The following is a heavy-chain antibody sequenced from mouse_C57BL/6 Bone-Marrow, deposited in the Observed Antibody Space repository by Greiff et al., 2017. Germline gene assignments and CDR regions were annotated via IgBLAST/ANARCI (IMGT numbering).Heavy chain of an antibody. CDR2: INPYNGGT. V-gene: IGHV1-19*01. CDR1: GYTFTDYY. D-gene: IGHD1-1*01. CDR3: ARGGPNYYGSPYWYFDV. Sequence: VQLQQSGPVLVKPGASVKMSCKASGYTFTDYYMNWVKQSNGKSLEWIGVINPYNGGTSYNQKFKGKATLTVDKSSSTAYMELNSLTSEDSAVYYCARGGPNYYGSPYWYFDVWGTGTTVTVSS. J-gene: IGHJ1*03.